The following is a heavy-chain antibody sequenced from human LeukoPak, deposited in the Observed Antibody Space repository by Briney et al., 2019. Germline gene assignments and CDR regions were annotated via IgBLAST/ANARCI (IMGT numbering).Heavy chain of an antibody. D-gene: IGHD1-26*01. J-gene: IGHJ4*02. V-gene: IGHV3-23*01. CDR2: ISANGRTP. CDR3: AKDKQWAFDY. CDR1: GFTFAIYG. Sequence: GGSLRLSCSASGFTFAIYGMSWIRQAPGKGLEWVSAISANGRTPYYADSVKGWFTISRDNSVNTLFLQMNSLRAEDTAVYYCAKDKQWAFDYWGQGTLVTVSS.